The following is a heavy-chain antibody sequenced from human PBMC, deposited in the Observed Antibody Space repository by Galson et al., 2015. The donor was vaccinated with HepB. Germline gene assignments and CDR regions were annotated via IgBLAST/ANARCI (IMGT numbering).Heavy chain of an antibody. CDR3: ARVYSSNWTPYFDY. D-gene: IGHD6-13*01. CDR2: IFYSGST. J-gene: IGHJ4*02. Sequence: ETLSLTCTVSGGSISRYYWSRIRQSPGKGLEWIGYIFYSGSTVYNPSLKSRVTISVDSSKKQISLKLSSMTAADTAVYYCARVYSSNWTPYFDYWGQGTLVTVSS. CDR1: GGSISRYY. V-gene: IGHV4-59*08.